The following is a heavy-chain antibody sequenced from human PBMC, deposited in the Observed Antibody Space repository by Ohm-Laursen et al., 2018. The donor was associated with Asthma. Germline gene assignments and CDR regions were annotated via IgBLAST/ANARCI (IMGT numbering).Heavy chain of an antibody. V-gene: IGHV4-59*02. CDR1: GGSVSGYD. D-gene: IGHD3-9*01. J-gene: IGHJ4*02. Sequence: GTLSLTCPVSGGSVSGYDWSWVRQAPGRELEWIAYIQSSGGANYNPSLQSRVTLPLDTSKNQVSLRLSSVTAADTALYFCARLDWVRSMFDSWGPGTLVTVSS. CDR3: ARLDWVRSMFDS. CDR2: IQSSGGA.